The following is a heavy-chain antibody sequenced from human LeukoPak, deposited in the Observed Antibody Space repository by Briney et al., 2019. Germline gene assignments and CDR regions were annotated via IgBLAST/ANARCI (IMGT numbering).Heavy chain of an antibody. J-gene: IGHJ3*02. D-gene: IGHD1-14*01. Sequence: PSETLSLTCTVSGGSISSGSYYWSWIRQPAGKGLEWIGRIYTSGSTNYNPSLKSRVTISVDTSKNQFSLKLSSVTAADTAVYYCARLSVPGAFDIWGQGTMVTVSS. CDR2: IYTSGST. CDR1: GGSISSGSYY. CDR3: ARLSVPGAFDI. V-gene: IGHV4-61*02.